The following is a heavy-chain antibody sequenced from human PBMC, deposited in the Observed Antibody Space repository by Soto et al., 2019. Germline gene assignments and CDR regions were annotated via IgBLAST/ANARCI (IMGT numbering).Heavy chain of an antibody. CDR2: IYYSGST. J-gene: IGHJ3*02. CDR1: GGSISSGDYY. CDR3: ARVSEPDAFDI. V-gene: IGHV4-30-4*01. Sequence: SETLSLTCTVSGGSISSGDYYWSWIRQPPGKGLEWIGYIYYSGSTYYNPSLKSRVTISVDTSKNQFSLKLSSVTAADTAVYYCARVSEPDAFDISGQGTMVTLSS.